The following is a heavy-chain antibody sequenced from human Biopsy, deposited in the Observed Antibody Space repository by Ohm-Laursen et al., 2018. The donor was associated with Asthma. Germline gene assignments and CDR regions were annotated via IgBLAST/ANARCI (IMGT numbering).Heavy chain of an antibody. D-gene: IGHD4-17*01. CDR3: ASDFPKDYVRYNFQF. Sequence: ASVKVSCKISGYGLTDLSMHWVRQAPGQGLEWMGGHDHEEGGTVNARRFQGRDTMTEDTSTDTAYMELSSLSSDDTAVYYCASDFPKDYVRYNFQFWGQGTLVTVSS. CDR2: HDHEEGGT. J-gene: IGHJ4*02. CDR1: GYGLTDLS. V-gene: IGHV1-24*01.